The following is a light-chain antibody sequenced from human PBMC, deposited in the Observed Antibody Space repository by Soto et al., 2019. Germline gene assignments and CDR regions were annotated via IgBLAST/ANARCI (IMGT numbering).Light chain of an antibody. CDR2: DTP. V-gene: IGKV3-11*01. CDR3: QQRDSWHPTVT. J-gene: IGKJ5*01. Sequence: EIVLTQSPAPLSLSPGERATLSCRASQSVGSFLAGYQQKPGQASRLLIYDTPIRATGIPGRLSGSGSETVFTPTTSSLEPEDFAGYYCQQRDSWHPTVTSGRGTRLES. CDR1: QSVGSF.